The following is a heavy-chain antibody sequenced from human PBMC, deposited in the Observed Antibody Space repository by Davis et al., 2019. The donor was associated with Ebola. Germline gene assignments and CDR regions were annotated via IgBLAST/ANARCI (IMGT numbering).Heavy chain of an antibody. CDR3: AREYYDFWSGYYVYYYYYMDV. CDR1: GFTFSSYA. Sequence: GESLKISCAASGFTFSSYAMHWVRQAPGKGLEWVAVISYDGSNKYYADSVKGRFTISRDNSKNTLYLQMNSLRAEDTAVYYCAREYYDFWSGYYVYYYYYMDVWGKGTTVTVSS. J-gene: IGHJ6*03. CDR2: ISYDGSNK. D-gene: IGHD3-3*01. V-gene: IGHV3-30-3*01.